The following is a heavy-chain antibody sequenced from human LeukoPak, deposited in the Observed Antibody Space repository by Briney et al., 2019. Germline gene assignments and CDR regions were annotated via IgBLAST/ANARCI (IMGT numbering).Heavy chain of an antibody. CDR3: AREDGEYYYDSSGYYYDY. CDR2: IWYDGSNK. V-gene: IGHV3-33*01. CDR1: GFTFSSYG. D-gene: IGHD3-22*01. Sequence: GRSLRLSCAASGFTFSSYGMHWVRQAPGKGLEWVAVIWYDGSNKYYADSVKGRFTISRDNSKNTLYLQMNSLRAEDTAVYYCAREDGEYYYDSSGYYYDYWGQGTLVTVS. J-gene: IGHJ4*02.